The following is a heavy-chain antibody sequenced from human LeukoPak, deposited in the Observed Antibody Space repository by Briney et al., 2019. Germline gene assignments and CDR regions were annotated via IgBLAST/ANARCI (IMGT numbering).Heavy chain of an antibody. J-gene: IGHJ4*02. CDR3: ATTGIFGVAKGY. D-gene: IGHD3-3*01. Sequence: GGSLRLSCVASGFSISSHSLMWVRQAQGKGLEWVSQIGSSGESVNYADAAKGRFIISRDNAKKSLSLQMDSLRVEDTAVYYCATTGIFGVAKGYWGQGTLVTVSS. CDR1: GFSISSHS. V-gene: IGHV3-48*01. CDR2: IGSSGESV.